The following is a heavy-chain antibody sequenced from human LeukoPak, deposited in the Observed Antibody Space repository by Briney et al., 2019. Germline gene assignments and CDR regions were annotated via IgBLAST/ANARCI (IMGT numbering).Heavy chain of an antibody. J-gene: IGHJ4*02. CDR3: GTEGSTAIPYDY. D-gene: IGHD2-21*02. CDR2: INPSGGST. CDR1: GYTFTGYY. Sequence: ASVKVSCKASGYTFTGYYMHWVRQAPGQGLEWMGIINPSGGSTSYAQKFQGRVTMTRDMSTSTVYMELSSLRSEDTAVYYCGTEGSTAIPYDYWGQGTLVTVSS. V-gene: IGHV1-46*01.